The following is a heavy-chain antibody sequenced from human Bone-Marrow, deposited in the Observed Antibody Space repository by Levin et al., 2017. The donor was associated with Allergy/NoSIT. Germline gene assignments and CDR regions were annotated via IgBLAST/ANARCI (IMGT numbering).Heavy chain of an antibody. Sequence: GGSPRLSCAASGFAFSSYGMHWVRQAPGKGLEWVAVMSHDGSNEYYADSVKGRFTISRDKSKNTLYLQLNSLRAEDTAVYYCAKKSMGSIFQGVDYWGQGTLVTVSS. CDR3: AKKSMGSIFQGVDY. CDR2: MSHDGSNE. D-gene: IGHD3-10*01. CDR1: GFAFSSYG. J-gene: IGHJ4*02. V-gene: IGHV3-30*18.